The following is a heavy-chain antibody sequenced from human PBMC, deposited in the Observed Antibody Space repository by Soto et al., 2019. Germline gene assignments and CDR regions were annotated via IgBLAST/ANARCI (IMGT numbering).Heavy chain of an antibody. Sequence: SETLSLTCTVSGGSISSSSYYWGWIRQPPGKGLEWIGSIYYSGSTYYNPSLKSRVTISVDTSKNQFSLKLSSVTAADTAVYYCARRVEWFGELLLDGMDVWGQGTTVTVSS. D-gene: IGHD3-10*01. CDR3: ARRVEWFGELLLDGMDV. CDR2: IYYSGST. CDR1: GGSISSSSYY. V-gene: IGHV4-39*01. J-gene: IGHJ6*02.